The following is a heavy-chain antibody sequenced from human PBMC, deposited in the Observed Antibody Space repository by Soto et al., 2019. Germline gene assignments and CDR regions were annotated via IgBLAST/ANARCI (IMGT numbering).Heavy chain of an antibody. Sequence: ASVKVSCKASGYTFTSYGISWVRQAPGQGLEWMGWISAYNGNTNYAQELQGRVTMTTDTSTSTAYMELRSLRSDDTAVYYCAREVYYYDSSGSPAGYWGQGTLVTVSS. CDR1: GYTFTSYG. CDR2: ISAYNGNT. CDR3: AREVYYYDSSGSPAGY. J-gene: IGHJ4*02. V-gene: IGHV1-18*01. D-gene: IGHD3-22*01.